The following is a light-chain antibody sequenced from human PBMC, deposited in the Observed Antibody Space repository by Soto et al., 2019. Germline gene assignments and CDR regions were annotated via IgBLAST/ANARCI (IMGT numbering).Light chain of an antibody. CDR3: QKYNDAPRT. CDR1: QDISNY. CDR2: EAS. J-gene: IGKJ1*01. V-gene: IGKV1-27*01. Sequence: QMTQSPSSLSASAGDRVTITCRASQDISNYLAWYQQKPGGAPKLLIYEASTLQSGVPSRFSGSGSGADFTLTISSLQPEDVAIYYCQKYNDAPRTFGQGTRVEMK.